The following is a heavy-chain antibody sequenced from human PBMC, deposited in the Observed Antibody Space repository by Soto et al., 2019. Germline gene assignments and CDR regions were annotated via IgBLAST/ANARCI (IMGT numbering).Heavy chain of an antibody. J-gene: IGHJ3*02. CDR3: ATSTGNNAYDM. Sequence: GGSLRLSCAASGFTFVSVWMNWVRQAPGKGLEWVGRIKTKGEGGTTDDAAAAKGRFTISRDDSENAAYLQINSLKTEDTAVYYCATSTGNNAYDMWGQGTMVTVSS. CDR1: GFTFVSVW. D-gene: IGHD4-17*01. CDR2: IKTKGEGGTT. V-gene: IGHV3-15*07.